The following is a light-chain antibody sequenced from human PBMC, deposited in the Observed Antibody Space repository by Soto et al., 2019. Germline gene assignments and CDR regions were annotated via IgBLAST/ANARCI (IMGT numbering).Light chain of an antibody. CDR2: GAS. V-gene: IGKV3-15*01. CDR3: QQYNNWPPYT. CDR1: QSVSSN. Sequence: EILMTQSPATLSVSPGERATLSCRASQSVSSNLAWYQQKPGQAPRLLIHGASTRATGIPARFSGSGSGTEFTLTISSLQSEDFAVYYCQQYNNWPPYTFGQGTKLEIK. J-gene: IGKJ2*01.